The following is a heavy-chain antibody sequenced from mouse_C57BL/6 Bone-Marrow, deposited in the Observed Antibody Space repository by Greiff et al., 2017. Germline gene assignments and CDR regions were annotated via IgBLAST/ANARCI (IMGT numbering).Heavy chain of an antibody. J-gene: IGHJ1*03. CDR1: GYSFTDYN. V-gene: IGHV1-39*01. CDR2: INPNYGTT. CDR3: AREKYYGSRGDFDV. Sequence: EVQLQQSGPELVKPGASVKISCKASGYSFTDYNMNWVKQSNGKSLEWIGVINPNYGTTSYNQKFKGKATLTVDKSSSTAYMQLNNLTSEDSAVYYCAREKYYGSRGDFDVWGTGTTVTVSS. D-gene: IGHD1-1*01.